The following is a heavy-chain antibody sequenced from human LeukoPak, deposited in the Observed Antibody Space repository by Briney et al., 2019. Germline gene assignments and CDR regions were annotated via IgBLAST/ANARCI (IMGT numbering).Heavy chain of an antibody. J-gene: IGHJ3*02. CDR1: GGSISSSSYY. V-gene: IGHV4-39*07. Sequence: SETLSLTCTVSGGSISSSSYYWGWIRQPPGKGLEWIGSIYYSGSTYYNPSLKSRVTISVDTSKNQFSLKLSSVTAADTAVYYCARGPSGGIDAFDIWGQGTMVTVSS. CDR3: ARGPSGGIDAFDI. CDR2: IYYSGST. D-gene: IGHD4-23*01.